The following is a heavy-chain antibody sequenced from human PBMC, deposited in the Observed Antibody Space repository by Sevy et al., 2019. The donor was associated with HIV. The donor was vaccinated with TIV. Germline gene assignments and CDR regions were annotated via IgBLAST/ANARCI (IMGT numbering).Heavy chain of an antibody. Sequence: GGSLRLSCTASGFTFDDYTMDWVRQAPGKCLEWVSSITWDGGSPFYADSVKSRFTISRDNSKNSLYLQMNRLRPEDTALYYCAKDIAGEGSGSYYFDYWGQGTLVTVSS. D-gene: IGHD3-10*01. J-gene: IGHJ4*02. CDR1: GFTFDDYT. CDR3: AKDIAGEGSGSYYFDY. CDR2: ITWDGGSP. V-gene: IGHV3-43D*03.